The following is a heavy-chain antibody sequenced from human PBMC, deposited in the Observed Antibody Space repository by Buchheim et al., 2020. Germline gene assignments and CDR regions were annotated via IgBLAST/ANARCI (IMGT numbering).Heavy chain of an antibody. D-gene: IGHD2-21*01. CDR2: ISYDGSNK. J-gene: IGHJ6*02. CDR3: ARDFDFGGDGAYYYYYGMDV. CDR1: GFTFSSYA. V-gene: IGHV3-30*04. Sequence: QVQLVESGGGVVQPGRSLRLSCAASGFTFSSYAMHWVRQAPGKGLEWVAVISYDGSNKYYADSVKGRFTISRDNSKNTLYLQMNSLRAEDTAVYYCARDFDFGGDGAYYYYYGMDVWGQGTT.